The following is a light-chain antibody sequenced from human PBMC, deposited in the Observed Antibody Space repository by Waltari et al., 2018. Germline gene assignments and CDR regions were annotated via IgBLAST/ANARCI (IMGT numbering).Light chain of an antibody. Sequence: IVMTKSPRSLFVTPGEPASFSCRSSESLLHPNGHKYLDWYLQKPGQCPQLLIYFVSNRAPRVPDRFSGSESGTLFTLRISRVEAEDVVVYYCMQALQTPITFGQGTRLDIK. J-gene: IGKJ5*01. CDR1: ESLLHPNGHKY. V-gene: IGKV2-28*01. CDR2: FVS. CDR3: MQALQTPIT.